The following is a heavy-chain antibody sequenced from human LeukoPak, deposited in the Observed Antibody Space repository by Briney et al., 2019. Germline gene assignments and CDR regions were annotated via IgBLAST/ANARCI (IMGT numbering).Heavy chain of an antibody. J-gene: IGHJ4*02. D-gene: IGHD3-22*01. CDR2: IYYSGST. V-gene: IGHV4-59*08. CDR3: ARTVWDSSGYYYVFDY. CDR1: GGSISSYY. Sequence: PSETLSLTCTVSGGSISSYYWSWSRQPPGKGLEWIGYIYYSGSTNYNPSLKSRVTISVDTSKNQFSLKLSSVTAADTAVYYCARTVWDSSGYYYVFDYWGQGTLVTVSS.